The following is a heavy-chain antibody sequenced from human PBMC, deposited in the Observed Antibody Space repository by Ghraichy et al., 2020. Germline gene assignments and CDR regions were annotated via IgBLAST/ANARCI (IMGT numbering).Heavy chain of an antibody. CDR2: VSHRGYT. D-gene: IGHD2-21*02. CDR3: SGHWQGGDTIDV. Sequence: ESLNISCAVYSGSFSGYYWTWIRQPPGRGLEWIGDVSHRGYTTYNPSLKSRVTMSVVTSRNQFSLKMSSVTASDTAIYYCSGHWQGGDTIDVWGRGTLVTVSS. CDR1: SGSFSGYY. V-gene: IGHV4-34*01. J-gene: IGHJ3*01.